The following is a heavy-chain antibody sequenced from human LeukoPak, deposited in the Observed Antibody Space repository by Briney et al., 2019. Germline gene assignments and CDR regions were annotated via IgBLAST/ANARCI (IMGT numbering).Heavy chain of an antibody. J-gene: IGHJ4*02. CDR3: ARGGARQQLVENFFDY. CDR2: IHRGGNT. D-gene: IGHD6-13*01. Sequence: GGSLRLSCAASGFTVSSNYMSWVRPAPGKGMEWDSVIHRGGNTYYADSVKGRFTGSRDNSKNTLYLQMNSLRAEDTAVYYCARGGARQQLVENFFDYWGQGTLLTVSS. V-gene: IGHV3-53*01. CDR1: GFTVSSNY.